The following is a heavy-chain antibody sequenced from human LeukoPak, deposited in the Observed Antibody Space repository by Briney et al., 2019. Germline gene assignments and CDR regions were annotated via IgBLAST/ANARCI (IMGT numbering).Heavy chain of an antibody. J-gene: IGHJ4*02. D-gene: IGHD3-22*01. CDR1: GYTFTGYY. CDR3: ARPPHVARYYYDSSGYFDY. V-gene: IGHV1-2*02. CDR2: INPNSGGT. Sequence: ASVKVSCKASGYTFTGYYMHWVRQAPGQGLEWMGWINPNSGGTNYAQKFQGRVTMTRDTSISTAYMELGRLRSDDTAVYYCARPPHVARYYYDSSGYFDYWGQGTLVTVSS.